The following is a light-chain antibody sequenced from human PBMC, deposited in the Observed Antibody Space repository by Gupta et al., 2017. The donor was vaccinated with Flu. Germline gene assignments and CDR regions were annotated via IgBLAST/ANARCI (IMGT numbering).Light chain of an antibody. J-gene: IGKJ3*01. V-gene: IGKV4-1*01. Sequence: DIVLTQSPDSLAVSLGERATINCKSSQSVFFSSNNKNYLAWYQQKPGQPPKLLIYWASTRESGVPDRFSGRGSGTDFTLTITSLQAEDVAVYYCQQDAGSPCTFVHGTKVDIK. CDR2: WAS. CDR1: QSVFFSSNNKNY. CDR3: QQDAGSPCT.